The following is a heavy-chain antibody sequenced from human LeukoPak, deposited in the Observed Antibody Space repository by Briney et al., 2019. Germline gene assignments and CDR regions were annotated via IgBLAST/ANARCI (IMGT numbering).Heavy chain of an antibody. CDR1: GGSISNYY. Sequence: SETLSLTCTVYGGSISNYYWSWIRQPPGKGLEWIGYINYSGSPNYNPSLKSRVTISVDTSKNQFSLKLSSVTAADTAVYYCERRVYSYGHGFDIWGGATMVTVYS. V-gene: IGHV4-59*01. J-gene: IGHJ3*02. CDR3: ERRVYSYGHGFDI. D-gene: IGHD5-18*01. CDR2: INYSGSP.